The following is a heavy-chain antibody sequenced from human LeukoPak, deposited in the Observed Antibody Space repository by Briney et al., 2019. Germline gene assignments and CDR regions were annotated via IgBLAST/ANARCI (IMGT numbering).Heavy chain of an antibody. V-gene: IGHV4-59*01. D-gene: IGHD1-26*01. CDR1: GVPISIYH. J-gene: IGHJ4*02. CDR2: ISYSGET. Sequence: PSETLSLTCNVAGVPISIYHWSWIRQAPGKGLEWICYISYSGETNYNPSLKSRVTISQDTSTNQFTLKLTPVTAADTAIYYCASAPNESFFDYWGQGNLVTVSS. CDR3: ASAPNESFFDY.